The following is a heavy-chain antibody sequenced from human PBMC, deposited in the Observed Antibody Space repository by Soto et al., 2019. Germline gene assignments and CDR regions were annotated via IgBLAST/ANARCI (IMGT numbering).Heavy chain of an antibody. CDR2: LNPDTGNT. J-gene: IGHJ3*01. Sequence: QVQLVQSGAELKKPGASVNISCTASGFTFSDNLINWVRQVPGQGLEWMGWLNPDTGNTRYSETFQGRVTISRHPSASIAYLELSGLENEDTALYFGARDIQSVGPRANDGFDVWGQGTMITVSS. CDR3: ARDIQSVGPRANDGFDV. V-gene: IGHV1-3*01. D-gene: IGHD5-18*01. CDR1: GFTFSDNL.